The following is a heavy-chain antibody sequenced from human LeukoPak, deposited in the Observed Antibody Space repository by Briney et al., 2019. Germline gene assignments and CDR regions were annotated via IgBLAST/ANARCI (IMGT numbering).Heavy chain of an antibody. J-gene: IGHJ3*02. CDR2: ISSSSSYI. CDR3: ARDRRITMIVVGHDAFDI. D-gene: IGHD3-22*01. Sequence: GGSLRLSCAASGFTFSSYSMNWVRQAPGKGLEWVSSISSSSSYIYYADSVKGRFTIPRDNAKNSLYLQMNSLRAEDTAVYYCARDRRITMIVVGHDAFDIWGQGTMVTVSS. CDR1: GFTFSSYS. V-gene: IGHV3-21*01.